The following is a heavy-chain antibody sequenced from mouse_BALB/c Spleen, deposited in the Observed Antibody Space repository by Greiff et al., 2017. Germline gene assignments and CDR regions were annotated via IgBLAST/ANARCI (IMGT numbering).Heavy chain of an antibody. D-gene: IGHD2-14*01. CDR2: IYPSDSYT. V-gene: IGHV1-69*02. CDR3: TRGGYDGAWFAY. Sequence: VQLQQPGAELVRPGASVKLSCKASGYTFTSYWINWVKQRPGQGLEWIGNIYPSDSYTNYNQKFKDKATLTVDKSSSTASMQLSSPTSEDSAVYYCTRGGYDGAWFAYWGQGTLVTVSA. J-gene: IGHJ3*01. CDR1: GYTFTSYW.